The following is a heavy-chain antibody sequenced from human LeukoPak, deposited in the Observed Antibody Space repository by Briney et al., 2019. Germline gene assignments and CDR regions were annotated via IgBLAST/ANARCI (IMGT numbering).Heavy chain of an antibody. CDR1: GGSISSHY. CDR2: IYYSGST. D-gene: IGHD7-27*01. Sequence: SETLSLTCTVSGGSISSHYWSWIRQPPGKGLEWIGYIYYSGSTNYNPSLKSRVTISVDTSKNQFSLKLSSVTAADTAVYYCARRTGDSWYFDLWGRGTLVTVSS. V-gene: IGHV4-59*11. CDR3: ARRTGDSWYFDL. J-gene: IGHJ2*01.